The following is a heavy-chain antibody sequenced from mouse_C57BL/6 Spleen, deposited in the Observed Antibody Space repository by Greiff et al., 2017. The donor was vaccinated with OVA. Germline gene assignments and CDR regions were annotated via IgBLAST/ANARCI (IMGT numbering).Heavy chain of an antibody. D-gene: IGHD1-1*01. V-gene: IGHV1-50*01. CDR1: GYTFTSYW. J-gene: IGHJ4*01. CDR2: IDPSDSYT. Sequence: QVQLQQPGAELVKPGASVKLSCKASGYTFTSYWMQWVKQRPGQGLEWIGEIDPSDSYTNYNQKVKGKATLTVDTSSSTAYMQLSSLTSEDSAVYYCARGSSYYAMDYWGQGTSVTVSS. CDR3: ARGSSYYAMDY.